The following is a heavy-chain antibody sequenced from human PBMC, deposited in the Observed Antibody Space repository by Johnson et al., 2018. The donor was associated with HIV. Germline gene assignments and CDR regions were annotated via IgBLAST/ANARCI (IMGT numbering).Heavy chain of an antibody. CDR1: GFTFSRYG. Sequence: QVQLVESGGGVVQPGRSLRLSCAASGFTFSRYGMHWVRPAPGQGLEWVAVIWYDGSNKYYADSVKGRLTIYRHDSKNTMYLQMNSLRAEDTAVYYCAKSPGKDHGGNSGGIDIWGQGTMVTVSS. V-gene: IGHV3-33*06. D-gene: IGHD4-23*01. CDR2: IWYDGSNK. CDR3: AKSPGKDHGGNSGGIDI. J-gene: IGHJ3*02.